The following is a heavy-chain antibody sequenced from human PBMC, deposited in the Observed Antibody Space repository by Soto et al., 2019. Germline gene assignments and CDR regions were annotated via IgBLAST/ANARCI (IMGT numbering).Heavy chain of an antibody. CDR1: GYSFTSYW. CDR2: IYPGDSDT. Sequence: PGESRKISCKGSGYSFTSYWIGWVRQMPGKGLEWMGIIYPGDSDTRYSPSFQGQVTISADKSISTAYLQWSSLKASDTAMYYCARLNANYYYDSSGYYYGYWGQGTLVTVSS. J-gene: IGHJ4*02. CDR3: ARLNANYYYDSSGYYYGY. D-gene: IGHD3-22*01. V-gene: IGHV5-51*01.